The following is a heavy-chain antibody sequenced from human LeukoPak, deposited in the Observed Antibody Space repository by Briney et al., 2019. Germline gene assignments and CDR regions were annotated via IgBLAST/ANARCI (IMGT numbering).Heavy chain of an antibody. Sequence: GASVKVSCKASGYTFTGYYMHWVRQAPGQGLEWMGWINPNSGGTNCAQKFQGRVTMTRDTSISTAYMELSRLRSDDTAVYYCAREGGPLGAVTEKDYYYYYMDVWGKGTTVTISS. D-gene: IGHD4-17*01. CDR1: GYTFTGYY. CDR2: INPNSGGT. J-gene: IGHJ6*03. V-gene: IGHV1-2*02. CDR3: AREGGPLGAVTEKDYYYYYMDV.